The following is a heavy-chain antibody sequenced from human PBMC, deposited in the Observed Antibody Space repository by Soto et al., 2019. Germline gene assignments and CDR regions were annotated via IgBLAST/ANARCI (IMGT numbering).Heavy chain of an antibody. CDR3: ARLNGIAVAGTDYYYGMDV. CDR2: IYPCDSDT. V-gene: IGHV5-51*01. CDR1: GYSLTSYW. Sequence: PXESLKISFKGPGYSLTSYWLGWVRQIPGKGLEWMGIIYPCDSDTRYSPCFQGQVTISADKSISTAYLQWSSLKASDTAMYYCARLNGIAVAGTDYYYGMDVWGQGTTVTVSS. J-gene: IGHJ6*02. D-gene: IGHD6-19*01.